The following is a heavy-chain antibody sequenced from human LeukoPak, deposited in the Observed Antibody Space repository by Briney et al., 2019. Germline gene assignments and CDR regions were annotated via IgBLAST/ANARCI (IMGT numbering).Heavy chain of an antibody. Sequence: ASVKVSCKASGYTFTGYYMHWVRQAPGQGREWMGWINPNSGGTNYAQKFQGRVTMTRETSISTAYMELSRLRSDDTAVYYCARDRGYCSSTSCSAVLFDYWGQGTLVTVSS. CDR3: ARDRGYCSSTSCSAVLFDY. V-gene: IGHV1-2*02. D-gene: IGHD2-2*01. CDR2: INPNSGGT. J-gene: IGHJ4*02. CDR1: GYTFTGYY.